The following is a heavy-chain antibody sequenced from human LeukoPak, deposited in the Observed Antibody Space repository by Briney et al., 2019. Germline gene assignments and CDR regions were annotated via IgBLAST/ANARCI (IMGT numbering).Heavy chain of an antibody. CDR3: ARVTYYYDSSGYSDY. Sequence: PGGSLRLSCAASGFTFSNYWMHWVRQAPGKGLVWVSRINSDGSSTSYADSVKGRFTISRDNSKNTLYLQMNSLRAEDTAVYYCARVTYYYDSSGYSDYWGQGTLVTVSS. D-gene: IGHD3-22*01. CDR1: GFTFSNYW. V-gene: IGHV3-74*01. J-gene: IGHJ4*02. CDR2: INSDGSST.